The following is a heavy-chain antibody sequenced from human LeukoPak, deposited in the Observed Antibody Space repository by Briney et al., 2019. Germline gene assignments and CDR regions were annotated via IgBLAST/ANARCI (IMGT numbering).Heavy chain of an antibody. Sequence: SETLSLTCTVSGGSINNYYWGWIRQPAGKGLEWIGRIYTRGSTNYNPSLKSRVTMSVDPSKNQFSLKLSSVTAADTAVYYCARGRYCSADICSGGDAFDIWGQGTMVSVSS. CDR1: GGSINNYY. D-gene: IGHD2-15*01. CDR2: IYTRGST. J-gene: IGHJ3*02. V-gene: IGHV4-4*07. CDR3: ARGRYCSADICSGGDAFDI.